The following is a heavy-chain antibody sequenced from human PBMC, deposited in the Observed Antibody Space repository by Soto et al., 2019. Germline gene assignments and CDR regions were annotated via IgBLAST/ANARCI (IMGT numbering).Heavy chain of an antibody. CDR2: ISYDGNNK. Sequence: GESLRLSCAASGFTFSSSAFHWVRHAPGKGLEWVALISYDGNNKYYADSVKGRFTISRDNSKTTLYLQMNSLRAEDTAVYYCAREVASYDSSGYFDYWGQGTLVTVSS. J-gene: IGHJ4*02. D-gene: IGHD3-22*01. CDR3: AREVASYDSSGYFDY. V-gene: IGHV3-30-3*01. CDR1: GFTFSSSA.